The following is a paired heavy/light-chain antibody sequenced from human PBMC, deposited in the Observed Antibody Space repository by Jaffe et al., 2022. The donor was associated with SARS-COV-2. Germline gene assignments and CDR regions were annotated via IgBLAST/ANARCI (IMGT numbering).Light chain of an antibody. Sequence: EIVLTQSPGTLSLSPGERATLSCRASQSVSSSYLAWYQQKPGQAPRLLIYGASSRATGIPDRFSGSGSGTDFTLTISRLEPEDFAVYYCQQYGNTFGQGTKLEIK. CDR3: QQYGNT. CDR2: GAS. CDR1: QSVSSSY. J-gene: IGKJ2*01. V-gene: IGKV3-20*01.
Heavy chain of an antibody. J-gene: IGHJ4*02. V-gene: IGHV4-30-4*01. D-gene: IGHD4-17*01. CDR2: IYYSGST. CDR1: GGSISSGDYY. Sequence: QVQLQESGPGLVKPSQTLSLTCTVSGGSISSGDYYWSWIRQPPGKGLEWIGYIYYSGSTYYNPSLKSRVTISVDTSKNQFSLKLSSVTAADTAVYYCASGPHLNDYGDTLDYWGQGTLVTVSS. CDR3: ASGPHLNDYGDTLDY.